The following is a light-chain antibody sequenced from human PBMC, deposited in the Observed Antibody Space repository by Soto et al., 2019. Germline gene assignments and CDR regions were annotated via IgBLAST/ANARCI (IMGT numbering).Light chain of an antibody. CDR2: DVS. J-gene: IGKJ4*01. V-gene: IGKV1-33*01. CDR3: QQYDNLLLT. Sequence: DIQMNQSPSSLSASLGDSVTITCQASHDISNYLNWYQHKPGKAPKLLIYDVSNLEAGVPSRFSGSGSGTDFVFTISNLQPEDIATYYCQQYDNLLLTFGGGTKVEIK. CDR1: HDISNY.